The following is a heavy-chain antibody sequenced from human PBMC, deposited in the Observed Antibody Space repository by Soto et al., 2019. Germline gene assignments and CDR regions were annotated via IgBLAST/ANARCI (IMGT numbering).Heavy chain of an antibody. V-gene: IGHV3-33*01. D-gene: IGHD5-18*01. CDR2: IWYDGSNK. CDR1: GFTFSSYG. Sequence: QVQLVESGGGVVQPGGSLRLSCAASGFTFSSYGMHWVRQAPGKGLEWVAVIWYDGSNKYYADSVKGRFTISRDNSKNTLYLQMNSLRAEDTAVYYCARDLVDTALRGMDVWGKGTTVTVSS. CDR3: ARDLVDTALRGMDV. J-gene: IGHJ6*04.